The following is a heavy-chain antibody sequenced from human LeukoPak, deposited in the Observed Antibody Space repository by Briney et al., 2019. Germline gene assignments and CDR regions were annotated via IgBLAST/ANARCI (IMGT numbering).Heavy chain of an antibody. D-gene: IGHD1-26*01. J-gene: IGHJ4*02. Sequence: GGSLRLSCAASGLTFSSYAMSWVCQGPGKGLEWVSTISGSGGSTYYADSVKGRFTISRDNSKNTLYLQMNSLRAEDTAVYYCAKKGVGSGSYFVFDNWGQGTPVTVSS. CDR1: GLTFSSYA. CDR2: ISGSGGST. V-gene: IGHV3-23*01. CDR3: AKKGVGSGSYFVFDN.